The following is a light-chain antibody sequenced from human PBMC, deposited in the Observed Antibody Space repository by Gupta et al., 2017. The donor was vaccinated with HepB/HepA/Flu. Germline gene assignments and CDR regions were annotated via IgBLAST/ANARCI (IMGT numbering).Light chain of an antibody. CDR1: NIGTKT. V-gene: IGLV3-21*03. CDR2: DDE. J-gene: IGLJ2*01. Sequence: SSVLTQPPSVSVSPGRTARITCGGINIGTKTVHWYQQMPGQAPVLVVYDDEDRPSGVPERFSGSNSGNTATLTISGVEAGDEADYYCQVWDTSDDHVVFGGGTKLTVL. CDR3: QVWDTSDDHVV.